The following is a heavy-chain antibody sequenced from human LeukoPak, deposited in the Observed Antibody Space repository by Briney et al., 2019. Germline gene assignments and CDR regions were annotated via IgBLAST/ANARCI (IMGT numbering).Heavy chain of an antibody. V-gene: IGHV3-48*03. CDR3: ARGGVSRAAFDV. J-gene: IGHJ3*01. Sequence: GGSLRLSCAASGFTFSSYEMTWVRQAPGRGLEWVSYISGSGSSVSYAESVKGRFTISRDNTKNSLYLQMDSLRVEDTAVYYCARGGVSRAAFDVWGQGTMVTVSS. CDR1: GFTFSSYE. CDR2: ISGSGSSV.